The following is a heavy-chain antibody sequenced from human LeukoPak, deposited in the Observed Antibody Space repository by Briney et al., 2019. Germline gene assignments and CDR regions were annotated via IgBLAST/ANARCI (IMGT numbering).Heavy chain of an antibody. Sequence: GGSLRLSCAASGFTFSSYGMHWVRQAPGKGLEWVAVIWYDGSNKYYADSVKGRFTISRDNSKNTLYLQMNSLRAEDTAVYYCARDVGGNSGAFGIWGQGTMVTVSS. CDR2: IWYDGSNK. CDR1: GFTFSSYG. J-gene: IGHJ3*02. V-gene: IGHV3-33*01. CDR3: ARDVGGNSGAFGI. D-gene: IGHD4-23*01.